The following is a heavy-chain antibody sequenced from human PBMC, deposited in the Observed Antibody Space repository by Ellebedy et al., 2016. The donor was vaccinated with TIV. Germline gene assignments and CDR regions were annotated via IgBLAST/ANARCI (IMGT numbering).Heavy chain of an antibody. CDR3: ARETGSTWYNNYYYYMDV. J-gene: IGHJ6*03. Sequence: ESLKISXAASEFTFSDYWMSWVRQAPGKGLEWVANINQDGSNTYYVDSVKGRFTISRDNAKNSVYLQMHSLRAEDTAVYYCARETGSTWYNNYYYYMDVWGKGTTVTVSS. V-gene: IGHV3-7*01. CDR1: EFTFSDYW. CDR2: INQDGSNT. D-gene: IGHD6-13*01.